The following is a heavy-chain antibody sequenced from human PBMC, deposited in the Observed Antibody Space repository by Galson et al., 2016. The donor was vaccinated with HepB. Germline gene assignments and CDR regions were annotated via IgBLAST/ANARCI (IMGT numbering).Heavy chain of an antibody. CDR2: INQGGNET. Sequence: SLRLSCAASGFTFSNFAMTWVRQAPGKGLEGVANINQGGNETYYVDSVKGRFTISRDNAKTSMSLQMNSLRAEDTAVYSCVRDGSRRWHLDNWGKGTLITVSS. CDR3: VRDGSRRWHLDN. J-gene: IGHJ4*02. V-gene: IGHV3-7*01. CDR1: GFTFSNFA. D-gene: IGHD5-24*01.